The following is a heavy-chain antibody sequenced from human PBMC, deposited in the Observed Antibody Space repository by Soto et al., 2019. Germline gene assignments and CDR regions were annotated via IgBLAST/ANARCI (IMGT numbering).Heavy chain of an antibody. J-gene: IGHJ4*02. V-gene: IGHV5-51*01. Sequence: PGESLKISCQVSGYTFTIYWIGWVRQMPGKGPEWMVIIYPSDSDTRYSPSFQGQVTISADQSINTAYLQWDSLKASDTAIYYCARPANTVADHFDLWGQGTPVTVSS. CDR1: GYTFTIYW. CDR2: IYPSDSDT. CDR3: ARPANTVADHFDL. D-gene: IGHD4-17*01.